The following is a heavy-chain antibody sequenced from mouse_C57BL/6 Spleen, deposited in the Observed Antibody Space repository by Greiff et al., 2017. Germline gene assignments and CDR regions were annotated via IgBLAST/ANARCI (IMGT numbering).Heavy chain of an antibody. CDR3: ARDRSEGYFDY. Sequence: EVQRVESGPGLVKPSQSLSLTCSVTGYSITSGYYWNWIRQFPGNKLEWMGYISYDGSNNYNPSLKNRISITRDTSKNQFFLKLNSVTTEDTATYYCARDRSEGYFDYWGQGTTLTVSS. D-gene: IGHD1-1*01. V-gene: IGHV3-6*01. CDR1: GYSITSGYY. J-gene: IGHJ2*01. CDR2: ISYDGSN.